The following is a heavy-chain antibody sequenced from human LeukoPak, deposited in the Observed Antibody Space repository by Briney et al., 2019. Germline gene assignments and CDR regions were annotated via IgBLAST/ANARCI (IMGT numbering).Heavy chain of an antibody. Sequence: SETLSLTCTVSGGSISSSSYYWGWIRQPPGKGLEWIGSIYYSGSTYYNPSLKSRVTISVDTSKNQFSLKLSSVTAADTAVYYCARGFGDGGGYWGQGTLVTVSS. J-gene: IGHJ4*02. CDR2: IYYSGST. V-gene: IGHV4-39*07. CDR1: GGSISSSSYY. D-gene: IGHD3-10*01. CDR3: ARGFGDGGGY.